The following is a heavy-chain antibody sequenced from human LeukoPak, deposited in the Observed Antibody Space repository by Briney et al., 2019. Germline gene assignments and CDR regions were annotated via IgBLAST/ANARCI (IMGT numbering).Heavy chain of an antibody. CDR3: AKVRVPPGWQPPDY. D-gene: IGHD6-19*01. V-gene: IGHV3-21*04. Sequence: GGSLRLSCAASGFTFSSYSMNWVRQAPGKGLEWVSSISSSSSYIYYADSVKGRFTISRDNAKNSLYLQMNSLRAEDTAVYYCAKVRVPPGWQPPDYWGQGTLVTVSS. CDR2: ISSSSSYI. J-gene: IGHJ4*02. CDR1: GFTFSSYS.